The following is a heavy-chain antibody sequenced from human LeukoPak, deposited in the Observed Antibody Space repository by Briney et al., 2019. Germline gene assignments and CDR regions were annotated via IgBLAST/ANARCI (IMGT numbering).Heavy chain of an antibody. CDR3: ARDRHGYFDY. V-gene: IGHV3-11*01. D-gene: IGHD6-13*01. CDR2: ISHNGDTK. J-gene: IGHJ4*02. Sequence: GGSLRLSCAASGFTFSDHYMIWHRQAPGKGLESISYISHNGDTKYYADSVKGRLSISRDNAKSSLYLEMNSLRVEDTAVYYCARDRHGYFDYWGQGTLVTVSS. CDR1: GFTFSDHY.